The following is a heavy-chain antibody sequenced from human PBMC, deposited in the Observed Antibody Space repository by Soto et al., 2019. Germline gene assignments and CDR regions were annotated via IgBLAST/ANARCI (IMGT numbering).Heavy chain of an antibody. Sequence: QVHLVQSGAKVKKPGASVKVSCKGSGYGFTTYGITWVRQAPGQGLEWMAWISAHNGNTDYAQNLQGRVTVTRDTSTSTAYMGLRSLRSDDTAVYYCARGRYGDYWGQGALVTVSS. CDR2: ISAHNGNT. D-gene: IGHD1-1*01. V-gene: IGHV1-18*01. CDR3: ARGRYGDY. CDR1: GYGFTTYG. J-gene: IGHJ4*02.